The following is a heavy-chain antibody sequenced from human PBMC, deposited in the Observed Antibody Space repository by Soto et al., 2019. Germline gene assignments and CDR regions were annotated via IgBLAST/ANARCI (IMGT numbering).Heavy chain of an antibody. D-gene: IGHD4-17*01. CDR1: GGSISSYY. Sequence: PSETLSLTCTVSGGSISSYYWSWIRQPPGKGLEWIGYIYYSGSTNYNPSLKSRVTISVDTSKNQFSLKLSSVTAADTAVYYCARHGDSYYYRMDVWGQGTTVTVSS. V-gene: IGHV4-59*01. J-gene: IGHJ6*02. CDR2: IYYSGST. CDR3: ARHGDSYYYRMDV.